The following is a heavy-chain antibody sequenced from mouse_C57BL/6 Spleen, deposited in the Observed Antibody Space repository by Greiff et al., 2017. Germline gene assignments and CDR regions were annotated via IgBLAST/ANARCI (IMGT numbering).Heavy chain of an antibody. Sequence: QVQLQQPGAELVKPGASVKLSCKASGYTFTSYWMQWVKQRPGQGLEWIGEIDPSDSYTNYNQKFKGKATLTVDTSSSTAYMQLSSLTSEDSAVYYCAKRGTYYAMDYWGQGTSVTVSS. CDR3: AKRGTYYAMDY. CDR2: IDPSDSYT. CDR1: GYTFTSYW. V-gene: IGHV1-50*01. J-gene: IGHJ4*01. D-gene: IGHD3-3*01.